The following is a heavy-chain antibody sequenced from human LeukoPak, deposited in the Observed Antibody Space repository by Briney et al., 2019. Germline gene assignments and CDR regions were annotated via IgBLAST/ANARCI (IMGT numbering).Heavy chain of an antibody. Sequence: PGGSLRLSCAASGFTFSSYAMGWVRQAPGKGLEWVSGITGSGESTYYADSLKGRFTISRDNSENTLYLQMNSLRAEDTAVYYCAKGITFGGVIVTPAWDYWGQGTLVTVSS. J-gene: IGHJ4*02. V-gene: IGHV3-23*01. CDR3: AKGITFGGVIVTPAWDY. D-gene: IGHD3-16*02. CDR1: GFTFSSYA. CDR2: ITGSGEST.